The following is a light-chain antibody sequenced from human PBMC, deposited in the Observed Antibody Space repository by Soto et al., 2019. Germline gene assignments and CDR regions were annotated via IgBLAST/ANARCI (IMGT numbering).Light chain of an antibody. J-gene: IGKJ1*01. CDR1: QSVSSSY. Sequence: EIVLTQSPATLALSPEERATLSCRASQSVSSSYLAWYQQNPGQAPRLLIYGASSRATGIPDRFTGSGSGTDFTLTISRLEPEDFAVFYCHQYGSSPQTFGQGTKVDI. V-gene: IGKV3-20*01. CDR3: HQYGSSPQT. CDR2: GAS.